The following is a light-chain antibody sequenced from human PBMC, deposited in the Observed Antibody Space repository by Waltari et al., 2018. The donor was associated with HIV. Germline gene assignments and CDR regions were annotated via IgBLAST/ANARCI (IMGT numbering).Light chain of an antibody. CDR1: ALPQKY. CDR2: EDT. Sequence: SYELTQPPSVSVSPGQTARITCSGDALPQKYVYWYQQKSGQAHVLVIYEDTKRPSGISETFSGSSSGTVATLTITGAQVEHEADYYCYSTYSSGVSWVFGGGTKLTVL. J-gene: IGLJ3*02. CDR3: YSTYSSGVSWV. V-gene: IGLV3-10*01.